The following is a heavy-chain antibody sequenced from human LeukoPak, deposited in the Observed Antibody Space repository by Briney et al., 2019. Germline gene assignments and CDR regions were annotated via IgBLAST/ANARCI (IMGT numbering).Heavy chain of an antibody. V-gene: IGHV4-39*01. D-gene: IGHD3-22*01. CDR1: GGSISSSSYY. CDR2: IYYSGST. J-gene: IGHJ4*02. CDR3: GRQGTYYQESSCYQPLPFCH. Sequence: PSETLSLTCTVSGGSISSSSYYWGWIRQPPGKGLEWIGSIYYSGSTYYNPSLKSRVTISVDTSRNQFSLKLSSVTAADTAVYFRGRQGTYYQESSCYQPLPFCHWGQGTLVTVSS.